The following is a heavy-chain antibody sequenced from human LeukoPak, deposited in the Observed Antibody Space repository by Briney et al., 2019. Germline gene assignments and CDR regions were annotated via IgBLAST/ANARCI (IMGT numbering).Heavy chain of an antibody. J-gene: IGHJ4*02. CDR1: GYTYISYD. V-gene: IGHV1-8*01. Sequence: SVKVSCKASGYTYISYDINWVRQAAAQGLAWMGWMNPNSGKASYAQKFQGRVTMTRKDSTSTAYMELSGLRSEDTAVYYCARGGDYYDSSGLDYWGQGTLVTVSS. D-gene: IGHD3-22*01. CDR3: ARGGDYYDSSGLDY. CDR2: MNPNSGKA.